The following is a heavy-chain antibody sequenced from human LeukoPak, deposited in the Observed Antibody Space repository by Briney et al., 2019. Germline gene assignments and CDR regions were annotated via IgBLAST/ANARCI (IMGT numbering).Heavy chain of an antibody. D-gene: IGHD1-1*01. CDR2: IRCYGSNR. J-gene: IGHJ4*02. V-gene: IGHV3-30*02. CDR1: GFTFSSYV. Sequence: GGALRLCCAASGFTFSSYVMHWGRQAPGKGLEWVAFIRCYGSNRYYADSVKGRFTISRDNSKTTLYMQMNSLRAEDAAVYYCARCTTGRTFGSLREIKRSREIDYWGQGTLVTVSS. CDR3: ARCTTGRTFGSLREIKRSREIDY.